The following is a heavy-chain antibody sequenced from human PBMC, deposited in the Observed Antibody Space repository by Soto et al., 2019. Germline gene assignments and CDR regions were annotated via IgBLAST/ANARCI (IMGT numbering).Heavy chain of an antibody. D-gene: IGHD4-4*01. CDR3: AKADSNYAGRFSYYYMDV. Sequence: ASVKVSCKASGYTFTTYYMHWVRQAPGQVLEWMGWISAYNGKTHYSQNFQGKVTMTTDTSTSTAYMELRTLRSDDTAVYYCAKADSNYAGRFSYYYMDVWGNGTLVTVSS. J-gene: IGHJ6*03. CDR2: ISAYNGKT. V-gene: IGHV1-18*04. CDR1: GYTFTTYY.